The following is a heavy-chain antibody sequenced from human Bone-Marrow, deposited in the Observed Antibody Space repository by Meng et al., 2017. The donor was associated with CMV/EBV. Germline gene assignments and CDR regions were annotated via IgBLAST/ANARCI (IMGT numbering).Heavy chain of an antibody. Sequence: ASVKVSCKASGYTFTSYGISWVRQAPGQGLEWMGWISAYNGNTNYAQKLQGRVTMTTDTSTSTAYMELRSLRSDDTAVYYCARYCGSIRITGFGVAPYYYYGMDVWGQGTTVTVSS. CDR3: ARYCGSIRITGFGVAPYYYYGMDV. J-gene: IGHJ6*02. CDR2: ISAYNGNT. CDR1: GYTFTSYG. D-gene: IGHD3-3*01. V-gene: IGHV1-18*01.